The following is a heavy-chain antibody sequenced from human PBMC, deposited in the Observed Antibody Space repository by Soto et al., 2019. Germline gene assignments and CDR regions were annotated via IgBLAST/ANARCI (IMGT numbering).Heavy chain of an antibody. CDR2: TYYRSKWYN. CDR3: AHEQEAATGPPNYYYGMDV. CDR1: GDSVSSNSAA. D-gene: IGHD2-15*01. Sequence: SQTLSLTCAISGDSVSSNSAAWNWIRQSPSRGLEWLGRTYYRSKWYNDYAVSVKSRITINPDTSKNQFSLQLNSVTPEDTAVYYCAHEQEAATGPPNYYYGMDVWGQGTTVTVSS. V-gene: IGHV6-1*01. J-gene: IGHJ6*02.